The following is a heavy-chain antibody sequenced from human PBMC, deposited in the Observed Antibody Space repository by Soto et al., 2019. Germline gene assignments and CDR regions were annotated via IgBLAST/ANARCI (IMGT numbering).Heavy chain of an antibody. V-gene: IGHV1-18*01. D-gene: IGHD6-19*01. CDR1: GYTFTSYG. CDR3: ARDTIAVAEGGGWFDP. Sequence: ASVKVSCKASGYTFTSYGISWVRQAPGQGLEWMGWISAYNGNTNYAQKLQGRVTMTTDTSTSTAYMELRSLRSDDTAVYYCARDTIAVAEGGGWFDPWGQGTLVTVSS. J-gene: IGHJ5*02. CDR2: ISAYNGNT.